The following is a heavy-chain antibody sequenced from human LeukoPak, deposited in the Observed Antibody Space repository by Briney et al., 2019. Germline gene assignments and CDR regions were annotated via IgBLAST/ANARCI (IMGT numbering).Heavy chain of an antibody. D-gene: IGHD2-2*01. Sequence: AGGSLRLSCAASGFTFSSYWMSWVRQAPGKGLEWVANIKQDGSEKYYVDSVKGRFTISRDNAKNSLYLQMNSLRAEDTAVYYCTRGKGVPAATYYFDYWGQGTLVTVSS. J-gene: IGHJ4*02. CDR3: TRGKGVPAATYYFDY. CDR1: GFTFSSYW. V-gene: IGHV3-7*03. CDR2: IKQDGSEK.